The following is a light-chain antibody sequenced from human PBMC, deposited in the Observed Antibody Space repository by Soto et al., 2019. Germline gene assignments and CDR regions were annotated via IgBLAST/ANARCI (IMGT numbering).Light chain of an antibody. V-gene: IGKV3-15*01. Sequence: EIVMTQSPATLSVSPGERATLSCRASQSVSSNLAWYQQKPGQAPRLLIYGASTRATGIPARFSGSGSGTEFTLTISRLQSEDFAVYYCQQYNTGPPYTFGQGTKLEIK. CDR3: QQYNTGPPYT. CDR1: QSVSSN. CDR2: GAS. J-gene: IGKJ2*01.